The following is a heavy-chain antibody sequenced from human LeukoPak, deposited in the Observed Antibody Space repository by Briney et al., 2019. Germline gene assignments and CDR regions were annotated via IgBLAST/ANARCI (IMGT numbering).Heavy chain of an antibody. CDR2: ISSSGSTI. Sequence: GGSLRLSCAASGFTFSSYEMNWVRQAPGKGLEWVSYISSSGSTIYYADSVKGRFTISRDNAKNSLYLQMNSLRAEDTAVYYCARDSHYDFWSGPSFDYWGQGTLVTVPS. J-gene: IGHJ4*02. CDR1: GFTFSSYE. V-gene: IGHV3-48*03. CDR3: ARDSHYDFWSGPSFDY. D-gene: IGHD3-3*01.